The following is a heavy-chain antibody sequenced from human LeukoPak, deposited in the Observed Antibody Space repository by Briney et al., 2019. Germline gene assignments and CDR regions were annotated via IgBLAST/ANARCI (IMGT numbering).Heavy chain of an antibody. D-gene: IGHD2/OR15-2a*01. CDR2: ISSSSSYI. CDR3: ARRLYIVRGAFDI. J-gene: IGHJ3*02. Sequence: PGGSLRLSCAASGFTFSNYNMNWVRQAPGKGLEWVSSISSSSSYITYADSVKGRFTISRDNSKNTVHLQMNNLRAEDTAMYFCARRLYIVRGAFDIWGQGTMVTVSS. CDR1: GFTFSNYN. V-gene: IGHV3-21*04.